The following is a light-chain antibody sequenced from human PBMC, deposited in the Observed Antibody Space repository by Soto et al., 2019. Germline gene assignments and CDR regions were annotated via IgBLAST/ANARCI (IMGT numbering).Light chain of an antibody. V-gene: IGKV3-20*01. Sequence: KVLTQSPATLSVSPGERATLSCRASQSVRSTYLAWYQQKPGQAPRLLIYDASSRATDIPDRFSGSGSGTDFTLTITRLEPEDSAVYFCQQYTGPPTTFGQGTRLEIK. CDR2: DAS. CDR3: QQYTGPPTT. J-gene: IGKJ5*01. CDR1: QSVRSTY.